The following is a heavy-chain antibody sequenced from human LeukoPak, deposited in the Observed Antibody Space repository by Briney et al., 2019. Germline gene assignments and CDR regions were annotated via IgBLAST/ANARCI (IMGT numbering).Heavy chain of an antibody. D-gene: IGHD3-3*01. V-gene: IGHV3-30-3*01. J-gene: IGHJ5*02. CDR3: ARGGQGYDLNWFDP. CDR1: GFTFSSYT. Sequence: GGSLRLSCAASGFTFSSYTIHWVRQAPGKGLEWVTIISYDGSNKYYADSVKGRFTISRDNSKNALYLQMNSLRAEDTAVYYCARGGQGYDLNWFDPWGQGTLVTVSS. CDR2: ISYDGSNK.